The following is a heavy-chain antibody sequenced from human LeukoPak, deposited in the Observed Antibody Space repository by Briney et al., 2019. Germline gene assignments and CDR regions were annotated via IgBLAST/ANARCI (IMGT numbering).Heavy chain of an antibody. CDR1: GFTFSSYA. Sequence: GRSLRLSCAASGFTFSSYAMHWVRQAPGKGLEWVAVISYDGSNKYYADSVKGRFTISRDNSKNTLYLQMNSLRAEDTAVYYCAKTTTAFYNDYYGMDVWGQGTTVTVSS. J-gene: IGHJ6*02. CDR3: AKTTTAFYNDYYGMDV. CDR2: ISYDGSNK. V-gene: IGHV3-30*04. D-gene: IGHD1-7*01.